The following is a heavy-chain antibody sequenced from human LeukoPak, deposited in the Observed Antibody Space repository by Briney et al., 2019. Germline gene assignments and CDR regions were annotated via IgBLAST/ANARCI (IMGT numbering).Heavy chain of an antibody. CDR2: ISYDGSNK. D-gene: IGHD3-10*01. J-gene: IGHJ3*02. Sequence: PGGSLRLSCAASGFTFSSYAMHWVRQAPGKGLEWVAVISYDGSNKYYADSVKGRFTISRDNSKNTLYLQMNSLRAEDTAVYYCARGLWRITMVRGVNAFDIWGQGTMVTVSS. CDR1: GFTFSSYA. V-gene: IGHV3-30-3*01. CDR3: ARGLWRITMVRGVNAFDI.